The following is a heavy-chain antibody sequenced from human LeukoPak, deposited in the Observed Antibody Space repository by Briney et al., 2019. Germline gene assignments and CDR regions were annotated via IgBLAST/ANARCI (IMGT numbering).Heavy chain of an antibody. V-gene: IGHV3-48*03. J-gene: IGHJ4*02. Sequence: GGSLRLSCAASGFTFSNYEFNWVRQAPGKGLEWVSYISSSGRNIYYADSVKGRFTISRGNAKNSLYLQMNSLRAEDTAVYYCARDLVQLWSKDYWGQGTLVTVSS. D-gene: IGHD5-18*01. CDR3: ARDLVQLWSKDY. CDR1: GFTFSNYE. CDR2: ISSSGRNI.